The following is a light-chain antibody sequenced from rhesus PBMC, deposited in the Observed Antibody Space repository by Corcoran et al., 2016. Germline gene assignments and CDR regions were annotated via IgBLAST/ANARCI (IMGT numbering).Light chain of an antibody. CDR3: SSYASTGTFI. J-gene: IGLJ1*01. CDR1: SSDIGYNNR. CDR2: EVS. Sequence: QAAPTQSPSVSGSPGQSVTVSCTGSSSDIGYNNRVSWYQQHPDKAPKLMIYEVSKRPSGVSDRFSGSKSGNTASLTISGLQAEDEADYYCSSYASTGTFIFGAGTRLTVL. V-gene: IGLV2-13*03.